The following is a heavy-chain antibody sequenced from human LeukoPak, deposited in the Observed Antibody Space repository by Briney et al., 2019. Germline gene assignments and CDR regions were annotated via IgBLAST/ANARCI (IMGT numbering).Heavy chain of an antibody. CDR2: IYSGGST. J-gene: IGHJ4*02. D-gene: IGHD3-9*01. Sequence: GGSLRLSCAASGFTVSSNYMSWVRQAPGKGLEWVSVIYSGGSTYYADSVKGRFTISRDNSKNTLYLQMNSLRAEDTAVYYCAGMTGYYNRADYYFDYWGQGTLVTVSS. CDR1: GFTVSSNY. CDR3: AGMTGYYNRADYYFDY. V-gene: IGHV3-53*01.